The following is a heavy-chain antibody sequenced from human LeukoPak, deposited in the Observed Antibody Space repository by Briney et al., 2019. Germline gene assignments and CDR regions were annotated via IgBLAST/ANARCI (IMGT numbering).Heavy chain of an antibody. V-gene: IGHV4-34*01. CDR3: ARAAGYCSSTSCYRWFDP. CDR1: GGSFSGYY. J-gene: IGHJ5*02. Sequence: KPSETLSLTCAVYGGSFSGYYWSWIRQPPGKGLEWIGEINHSGSTNYNPSLKNRVTISVDTSKNQFSLKLSSVTAADTAVYYCARAAGYCSSTSCYRWFDPWGQGTLVTVSS. D-gene: IGHD2-2*01. CDR2: INHSGST.